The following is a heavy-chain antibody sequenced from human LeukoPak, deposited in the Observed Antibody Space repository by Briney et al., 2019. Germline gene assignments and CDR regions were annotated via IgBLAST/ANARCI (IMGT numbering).Heavy chain of an antibody. D-gene: IGHD2-15*01. Sequence: GGSLRLSCAASGFSFSTAWMSWVRQAPGKGLDWVGRIRSKSYGDTTDYAAPVKGRFTISRDDSENTLYLQMSSLKIEDTAVYYCTTDLGGYYTGGSCYTGLYNCFDPWGPGTLVTVSS. V-gene: IGHV3-15*01. CDR1: GFSFSTAW. CDR2: IRSKSYGDTT. CDR3: TTDLGGYYTGGSCYTGLYNCFDP. J-gene: IGHJ5*02.